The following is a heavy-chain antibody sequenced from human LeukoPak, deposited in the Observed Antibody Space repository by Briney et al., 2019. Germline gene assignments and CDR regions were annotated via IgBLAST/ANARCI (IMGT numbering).Heavy chain of an antibody. CDR2: ISDDGAYI. V-gene: IGHV3-21*01. Sequence: PGGSLRLSCAASGFTFKDYALNWVRQTPGKGLEWVSSISDDGAYIYYADSVKGRFTISRDNANSSLYLQMDSLSPEDTAVYYCARDPQNVAANWFDPWGQGALVTVSS. CDR1: GFTFKDYA. D-gene: IGHD6-13*01. J-gene: IGHJ5*02. CDR3: ARDPQNVAANWFDP.